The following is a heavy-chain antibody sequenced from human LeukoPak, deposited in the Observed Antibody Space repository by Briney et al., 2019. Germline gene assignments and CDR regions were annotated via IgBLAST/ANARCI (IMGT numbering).Heavy chain of an antibody. V-gene: IGHV3-48*02. CDR2: ISSSTSTI. Sequence: PGGSLRLSCAASGFTFSGYSMNWVRQAPGKGLEWVSYISSSTSTIYYADSVKGRFTISRDNAKHSLYLQMNSLRDDDTAVYYCARDPGLDYWGQGTLVTVSS. CDR3: ARDPGLDY. CDR1: GFTFSGYS. J-gene: IGHJ4*02.